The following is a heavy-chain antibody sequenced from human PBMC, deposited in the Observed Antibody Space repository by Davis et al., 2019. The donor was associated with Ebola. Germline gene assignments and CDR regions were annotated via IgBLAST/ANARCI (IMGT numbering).Heavy chain of an antibody. CDR3: ARGRGSSWNFDY. CDR2: ISGSGGST. CDR1: VFTFSNYA. D-gene: IGHD6-13*01. J-gene: IGHJ4*02. V-gene: IGHV3-23*01. Sequence: GESLKISCAASVFTFSNYAMSWVRQAPGKGLEWVSTISGSGGSTYYADSVKGRFTISRDNSKNTLYLQMNSLRAEDTAVYYCARGRGSSWNFDYWGQGTLVNGSS.